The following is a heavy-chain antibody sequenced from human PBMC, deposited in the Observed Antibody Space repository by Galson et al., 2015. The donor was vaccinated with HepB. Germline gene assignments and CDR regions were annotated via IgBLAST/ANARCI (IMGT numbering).Heavy chain of an antibody. CDR2: IYYSGST. J-gene: IGHJ4*02. CDR3: ARALDY. Sequence: LTCTVSGSSISNYYWSWIRQPPGKGLEWIGYIYYSGSTNYNPSLKSRLTMSVDTSKNQFSLKLSSVSAADTAVYYCARALDYWGQGALVTVSS. V-gene: IGHV4-59*01. CDR1: GSSISNYY.